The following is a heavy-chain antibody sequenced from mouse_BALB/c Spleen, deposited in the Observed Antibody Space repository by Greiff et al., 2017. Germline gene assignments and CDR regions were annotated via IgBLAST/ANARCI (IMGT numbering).Heavy chain of an antibody. CDR3: ARHRYLDY. CDR2: ISSGGGST. J-gene: IGHJ4*01. D-gene: IGHD1-1*01. V-gene: IGHV5-12-1*01. CDR1: GFAFSSYD. Sequence: EVKLVESGGGLVKPGGSLKLSCAASGFAFSSYDMSWVRQTPEKRLEWVAYISSGGGSTYYPDTVKGRFTISRDNAKNTLYLQMSSLKSEDTAMYYCARHRYLDYWGQGTSVTVSS.